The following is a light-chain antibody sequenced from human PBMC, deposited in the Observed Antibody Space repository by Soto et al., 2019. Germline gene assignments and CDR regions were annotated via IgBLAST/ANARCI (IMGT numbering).Light chain of an antibody. CDR2: KAS. CDR1: QTISSW. Sequence: DMQMTQSPSTVSGSVGDRVTMTCRASQTISSWLAWYQQKPGKAPKLLIYKASTLKSGVPSRFSGSGSGTEFTLTISSLQPDDFATYYCQHYNSYSEAFGQGTKVDIK. V-gene: IGKV1-5*03. J-gene: IGKJ1*01. CDR3: QHYNSYSEA.